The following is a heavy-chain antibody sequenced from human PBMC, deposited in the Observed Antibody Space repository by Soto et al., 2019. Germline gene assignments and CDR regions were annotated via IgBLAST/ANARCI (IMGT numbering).Heavy chain of an antibody. Sequence: EVQLLESGGGLVQPGGSLRLSCAASGFTFSGYAMNWVRQAPGKGLEWVSVISGSGDSTYYADSVKGRFTISGDNSQNTLYLQMNSLRAEDTAVYYCARRSSGWDFDYWGQGTLVTVSS. CDR1: GFTFSGYA. J-gene: IGHJ4*02. D-gene: IGHD6-19*01. CDR2: ISGSGDST. CDR3: ARRSSGWDFDY. V-gene: IGHV3-23*01.